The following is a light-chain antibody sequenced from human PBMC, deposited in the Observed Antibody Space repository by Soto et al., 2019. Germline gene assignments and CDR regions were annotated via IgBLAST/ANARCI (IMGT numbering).Light chain of an antibody. CDR2: DTS. Sequence: EIFLTQSPGTLSLSPGQRATLSCGGSQSVSMQLAWYQQKPGQAPRLLIYDTSNRATGIPARFSGSGSGTDFTLTISSLETEDAAVYYCQQRSNWHTITFGHGTRLEIK. CDR3: QQRSNWHTIT. CDR1: QSVSMQ. J-gene: IGKJ5*01. V-gene: IGKV3-11*01.